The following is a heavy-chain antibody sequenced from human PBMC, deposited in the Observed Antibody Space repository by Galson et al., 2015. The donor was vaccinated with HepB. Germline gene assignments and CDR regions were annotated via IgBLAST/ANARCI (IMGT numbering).Heavy chain of an antibody. CDR1: GFTFTTSA. V-gene: IGHV3-30-3*01. CDR2: ISYDGSNK. CDR3: ARDPGPAAAPEYFDY. D-gene: IGHD6-13*01. J-gene: IGHJ4*02. Sequence: SLRLSCAASGFTFTTSAMHWVRQAPGKGLEWVAVISYDGSNKYFADSVKGRFTISRDNSKNTLYLQMNSLRTEDTAVYYCARDPGPAAAPEYFDYWGQGTLVTVSS.